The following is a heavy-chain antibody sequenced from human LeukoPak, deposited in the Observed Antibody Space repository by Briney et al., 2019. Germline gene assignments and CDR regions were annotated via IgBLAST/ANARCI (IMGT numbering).Heavy chain of an antibody. CDR3: ARYCGGDCYRDAFDI. Sequence: SETLSLTCTVSGGSISSGSYYWSWIRQPAGKGLEWIGRIYTSGSTNYNPSLKSRVTISVDTSKNQFSLKLSSVTAADTAVYYCARYCGGDCYRDAFDIWGQGTMVTVSS. CDR2: IYTSGST. CDR1: GGSISSGSYY. D-gene: IGHD2-21*01. J-gene: IGHJ3*02. V-gene: IGHV4-61*02.